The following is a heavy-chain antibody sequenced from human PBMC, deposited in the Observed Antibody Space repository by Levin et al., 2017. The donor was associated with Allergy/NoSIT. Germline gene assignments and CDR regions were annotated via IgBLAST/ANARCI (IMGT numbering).Heavy chain of an antibody. Sequence: PGGSLRLSCAASGFTFTTHTMNWVRQAPGKGLEWVASLSSSSSSIFYADSVKGRFTISRDNAKKSLYLHMNSLRAEDTAVYYCARVGLRTLGQQLPDFDLWGQGTLVIVSS. CDR2: LSSSSSSI. D-gene: IGHD6-13*01. J-gene: IGHJ4*02. CDR3: ARVGLRTLGQQLPDFDL. V-gene: IGHV3-21*01. CDR1: GFTFTTHT.